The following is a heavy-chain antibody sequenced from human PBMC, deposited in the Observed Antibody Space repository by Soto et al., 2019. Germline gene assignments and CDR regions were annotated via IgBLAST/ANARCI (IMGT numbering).Heavy chain of an antibody. CDR2: ISYDGSNK. Sequence: RSLRLSCAASRFTFSSYGMHWVRQAPGKGLEWVAVISYDGSNKYYSDSVKGRFTISRDNSKNTLYLQMNSLRAEDTAVYYCAKEGTIFGVVIIPYFDFWGQGTLVTVSS. D-gene: IGHD3-3*01. CDR3: AKEGTIFGVVIIPYFDF. CDR1: RFTFSSYG. J-gene: IGHJ4*02. V-gene: IGHV3-30*18.